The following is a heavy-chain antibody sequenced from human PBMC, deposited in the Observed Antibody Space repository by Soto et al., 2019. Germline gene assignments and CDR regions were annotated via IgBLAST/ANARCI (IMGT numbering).Heavy chain of an antibody. CDR3: ARVDYDFWSGYSSYGMDV. V-gene: IGHV4-30-2*01. J-gene: IGHJ6*02. CDR1: GGSISSGGYS. CDR2: IYHSGST. D-gene: IGHD3-3*01. Sequence: KASETLSLTCAVSGGSISSGGYSWSWIRQPPGKGLEWIGYIYHSGSTYYNPSLKSRVTISVDRSKNQFSLKLSSVTAADTAVYYCARVDYDFWSGYSSYGMDVWGQGTTVTVYS.